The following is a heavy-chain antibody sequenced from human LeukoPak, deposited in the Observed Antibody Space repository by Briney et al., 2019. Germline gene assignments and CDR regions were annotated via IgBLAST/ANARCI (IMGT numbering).Heavy chain of an antibody. CDR3: ARGVVVGATKDFDY. CDR1: GGTFSSYA. Sequence: ASVKVSCKASGGTFSSYAISWVRQAPGQGLEWMGSITPMFGAANYAQKFQGKVTISADESTSTAHMELSSLGSEDTAVYYCARGVVVGATKDFDYWGQGTLVTDSS. CDR2: ITPMFGAA. V-gene: IGHV1-69*15. D-gene: IGHD1-26*01. J-gene: IGHJ4*02.